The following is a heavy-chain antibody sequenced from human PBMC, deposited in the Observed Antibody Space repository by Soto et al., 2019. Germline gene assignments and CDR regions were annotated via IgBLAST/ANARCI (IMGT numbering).Heavy chain of an antibody. D-gene: IGHD1-1*01. V-gene: IGHV4-4*07. CDR2: IYSAGTT. J-gene: IGHJ3*01. CDR3: AANWRGAYEGLFDL. Sequence: QVQLRESGPGLVKPSETLTLTCNVSGGPISGYYWNWIRQPAGKGLEWIGRIYSAGTTDLNPSLKSRVIMSADTSRNQFSLKLLSVTAADTAVYYCAANWRGAYEGLFDLWGQGTAVTVSS. CDR1: GGPISGYY.